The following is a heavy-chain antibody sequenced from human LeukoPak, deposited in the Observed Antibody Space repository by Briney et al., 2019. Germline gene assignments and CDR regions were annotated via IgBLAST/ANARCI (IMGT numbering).Heavy chain of an antibody. CDR2: ISTSGSNI. CDR1: GFNVSSYE. Sequence: PGGSLTLSCAASGFNVSSYEMIWVRPAQGKGLEWIAYISTSGSNIYNGDSVEGRFTISRDNAKNSLYLQMNSLRAEDTAVYYCGRGDYSSSWYLDHWGQGTLVTVSS. CDR3: GRGDYSSSWYLDH. D-gene: IGHD6-13*01. J-gene: IGHJ4*02. V-gene: IGHV3-48*03.